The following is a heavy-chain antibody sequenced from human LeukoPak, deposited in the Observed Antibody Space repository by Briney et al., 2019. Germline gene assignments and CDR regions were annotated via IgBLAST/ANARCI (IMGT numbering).Heavy chain of an antibody. CDR3: ARAGYSGIDY. D-gene: IGHD1-26*01. CDR1: GGSISSSSYY. CDR2: IYYSGST. V-gene: IGHV4-39*07. J-gene: IGHJ4*02. Sequence: SETLSLTCTVSGGSISSSSYYWGWIRQPPGKGPEWIGSIYYSGSTYYNPSLKSRVTISVDKSKNQFSLKLSSVTAADTAVYYCARAGYSGIDYWGQGTLVTVSS.